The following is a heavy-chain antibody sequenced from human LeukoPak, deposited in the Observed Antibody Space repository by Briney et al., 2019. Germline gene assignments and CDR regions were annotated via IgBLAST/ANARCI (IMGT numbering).Heavy chain of an antibody. CDR1: RGSISNYC. CDR3: AISRAYCGGDCYFGP. Sequence: SETLSLTCTVSRGSISNYCCSWIRQPPEKGLEWVGYIYYSGSTNYNPSLKSRVTISIDTSKNQFSLKLSSVTAADTAVYYCAISRAYCGGDCYFGPWGQGTLVTVSS. J-gene: IGHJ5*02. CDR2: IYYSGST. V-gene: IGHV4-59*01. D-gene: IGHD2-21*02.